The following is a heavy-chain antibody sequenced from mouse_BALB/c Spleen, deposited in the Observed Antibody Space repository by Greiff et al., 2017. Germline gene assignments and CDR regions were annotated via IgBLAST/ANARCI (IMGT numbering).Heavy chain of an antibody. D-gene: IGHD2-1*01. Sequence: VKLVESGAELVKPGASVKLSCKASGYTFTSYYMYWVKQRPGQGLEWIGEINPSNGGTNFNEKFKSKATLTVDNSSSTAYMQLSSLTSEDSAVYYCTRKGVYYGNSWFAYWGQGTLVTVSA. CDR3: TRKGVYYGNSWFAY. CDR2: INPSNGGT. J-gene: IGHJ3*01. CDR1: GYTFTSYY. V-gene: IGHV1S81*02.